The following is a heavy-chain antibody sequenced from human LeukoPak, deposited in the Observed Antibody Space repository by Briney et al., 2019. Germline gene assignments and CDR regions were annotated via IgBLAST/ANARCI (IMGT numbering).Heavy chain of an antibody. CDR3: ARATGYCSSTSCYTAWFDP. J-gene: IGHJ5*02. Sequence: ASVKVSCKASGYTFTGYYMHWVRQAPGQGLEWMGWINPNSGGTNYAQKFQGRVTMTRDTSISTAYMELSRLRSDDTAVYYCARATGYCSSTSCYTAWFDPCGQGTLVTVSS. CDR1: GYTFTGYY. D-gene: IGHD2-2*02. CDR2: INPNSGGT. V-gene: IGHV1-2*02.